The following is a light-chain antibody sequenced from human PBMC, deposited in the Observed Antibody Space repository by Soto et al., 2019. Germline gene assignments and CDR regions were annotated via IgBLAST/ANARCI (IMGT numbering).Light chain of an antibody. CDR1: SSNIGSNY. CDR3: VAWDDSLSAWV. V-gene: IGLV1-47*01. J-gene: IGLJ3*02. CDR2: KNN. Sequence: QSVVTQPPSASGTPGQRVTISCSGSSSNIGSNYVYWHQQLPGTAPRVLIYKNNQRPSGVPDRFSGSKSGTSASLAISGLRSEDEADYYCVAWDDSLSAWVFGGGTQLTVL.